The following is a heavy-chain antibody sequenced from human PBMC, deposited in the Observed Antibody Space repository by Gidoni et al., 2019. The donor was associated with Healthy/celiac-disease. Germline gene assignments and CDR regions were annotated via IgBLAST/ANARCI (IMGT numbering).Heavy chain of an antibody. CDR1: GFTFSSSG. J-gene: IGHJ6*02. Sequence: QVQLVESGGGVVQPGRSLRLSCAASGFTFSSSGMHWVRQAPGKGLEWVAVISYDGSNKYYADSVKGRFTISRDNSKNTLYLQMNSLRAEDTAVYYCAKDIVVVPAAIDYYYGMDVWGQGTTVTVSS. D-gene: IGHD2-2*02. V-gene: IGHV3-30*18. CDR2: ISYDGSNK. CDR3: AKDIVVVPAAIDYYYGMDV.